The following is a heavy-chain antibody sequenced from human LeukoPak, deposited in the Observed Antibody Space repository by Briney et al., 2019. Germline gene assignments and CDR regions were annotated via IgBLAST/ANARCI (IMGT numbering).Heavy chain of an antibody. CDR3: ARDHRYSSYDDWFDP. J-gene: IGHJ5*02. CDR2: ITISSNFI. Sequence: GGSLRLSCAASGFSLSSYSMNWVRQAPGKGLEWVSSITISSNFIYYADSVKGRFTISRDNAKNSLYLQMNSLRAEDTAVYYCARDHRYSSYDDWFDPWGQGTLVTVSS. CDR1: GFSLSSYS. V-gene: IGHV3-21*01. D-gene: IGHD5-12*01.